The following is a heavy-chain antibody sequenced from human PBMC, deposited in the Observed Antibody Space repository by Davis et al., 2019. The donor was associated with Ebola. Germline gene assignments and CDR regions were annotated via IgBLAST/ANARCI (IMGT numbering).Heavy chain of an antibody. CDR1: GFTFSSYG. CDR2: ISYDGSNK. J-gene: IGHJ4*02. Sequence: PGGSLRLSCAASGFTFSSYGMHWVRQAPGKGLEWVAVISYDGSNKYYADSVKGRFTISRDNSKNTLYLQMNSLRAEDTAVYYCAKPGGTALHCGGDCSFHFDYWGQGTLVTVSS. CDR3: AKPGGTALHCGGDCSFHFDY. D-gene: IGHD2-21*01. V-gene: IGHV3-30*18.